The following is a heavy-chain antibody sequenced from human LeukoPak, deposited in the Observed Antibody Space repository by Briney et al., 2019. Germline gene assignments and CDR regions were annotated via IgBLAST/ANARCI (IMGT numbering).Heavy chain of an antibody. CDR1: GGSLISYY. J-gene: IGHJ5*02. D-gene: IGHD1-26*01. CDR2: IHSSGYT. CDR3: AQRQGPNSGSYDYFDP. Sequence: PSETLSLTCTVSGGSLISYYWSWIRQPPGQGLEWIAYIHSSGYTNYNPSLRSRVTILVDTSKNHFSLTVTSVTAADTAVYYCAQRQGPNSGSYDYFDPWGQGTLVTVSS. V-gene: IGHV4-4*09.